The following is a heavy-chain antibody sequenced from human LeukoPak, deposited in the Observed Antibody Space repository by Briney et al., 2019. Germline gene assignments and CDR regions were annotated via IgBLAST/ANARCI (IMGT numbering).Heavy chain of an antibody. J-gene: IGHJ6*03. CDR3: AREERDYYYMDV. CDR2: ISSSSSSYI. V-gene: IGHV3-21*01. Sequence: GGSLRLSCAASGFTFSSYSMNWVRQAPGKGLEWVSSISSSSSSYIYYADSVKGRFTISRDNAKNSLYLQMNSLRAEDTAVYYCAREERDYYYMDVWGKGTTVTVSS. D-gene: IGHD1-1*01. CDR1: GFTFSSYS.